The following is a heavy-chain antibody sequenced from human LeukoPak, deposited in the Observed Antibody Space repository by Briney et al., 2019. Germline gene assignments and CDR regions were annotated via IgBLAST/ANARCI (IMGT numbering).Heavy chain of an antibody. Sequence: ASVKVSCKASGYTFTSYDINWVRQATGQGLEWMGWMNPNSGNTGYAQKFQGRVTMTRNTSISTAYMELSSLGSEDTAVYYCARFGIAAAVAYYYYGMDVWGQGTTVTVSS. CDR2: MNPNSGNT. J-gene: IGHJ6*02. V-gene: IGHV1-8*01. CDR3: ARFGIAAAVAYYYYGMDV. CDR1: GYTFTSYD. D-gene: IGHD6-13*01.